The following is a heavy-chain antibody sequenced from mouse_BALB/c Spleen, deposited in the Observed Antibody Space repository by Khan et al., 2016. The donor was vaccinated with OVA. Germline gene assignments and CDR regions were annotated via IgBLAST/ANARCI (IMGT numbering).Heavy chain of an antibody. Sequence: EVQLQQSGPELVKPGASVKMSCKASGYTFTSYVMYRVTQKPGQGLEWIGYINPYNDGTKYNEKFKGKATLTADKSSSTAYMELSSLTSEDSAVYYCASGWSHWYFDVWGAGTTVTVSS. J-gene: IGHJ1*01. CDR3: ASGWSHWYFDV. CDR1: GYTFTSYV. CDR2: INPYNDGT. D-gene: IGHD2-3*01. V-gene: IGHV1S136*01.